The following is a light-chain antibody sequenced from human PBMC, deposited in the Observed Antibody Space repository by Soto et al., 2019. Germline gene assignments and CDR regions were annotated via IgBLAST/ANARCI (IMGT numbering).Light chain of an antibody. J-gene: IGLJ3*02. CDR3: SSYTSISTWV. CDR1: SSDVGSYNF. V-gene: IGLV2-14*03. CDR2: DVS. Sequence: QPVLTQPASVSGSPGQSITISCTGTSSDVGSYNFVSWYQQRPGKAPKIMIYDVSNRPSGVSNRFSGSKSGNTASLTISGLHAADEAEYYCSSYTSISTWVFGGGTKLTVL.